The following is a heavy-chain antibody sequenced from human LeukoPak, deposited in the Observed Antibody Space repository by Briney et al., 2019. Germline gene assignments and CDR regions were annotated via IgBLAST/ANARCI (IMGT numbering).Heavy chain of an antibody. V-gene: IGHV3-30*18. Sequence: GGSLTLSCVGTGFTFNSYGMHWVRQAPGKGLEWVAVVSFDGYNKYYAGSVKGRFTISRDNPGRSVHLQMNSLTSEDTAVYFCAKTQRLIDFFDSWGQGILVTVSP. CDR3: AKTQRLIDFFDS. CDR2: VSFDGYNK. CDR1: GFTFNSYG. D-gene: IGHD1-1*01. J-gene: IGHJ4*02.